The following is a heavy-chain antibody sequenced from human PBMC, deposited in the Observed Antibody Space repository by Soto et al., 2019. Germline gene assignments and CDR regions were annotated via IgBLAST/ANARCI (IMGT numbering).Heavy chain of an antibody. D-gene: IGHD2-2*01. V-gene: IGHV3-30-3*01. J-gene: IGHJ4*02. CDR1: GFTFSSYA. Sequence: QVQLVESGGGVVQPGRSLRLSCAASGFTFSSYAMHWVRQAPGKGLEWVAVISYDGSNKYYADSVKGRFTISRDNSKNALDLQMNSLRAEDTAVYYCARGEVIVVVPAALGYWGQGTLVTVSS. CDR3: ARGEVIVVVPAALGY. CDR2: ISYDGSNK.